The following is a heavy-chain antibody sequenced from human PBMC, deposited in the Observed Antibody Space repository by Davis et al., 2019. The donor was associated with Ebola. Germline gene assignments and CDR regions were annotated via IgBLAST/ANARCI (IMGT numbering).Heavy chain of an antibody. J-gene: IGHJ4*02. D-gene: IGHD1-26*01. V-gene: IGHV1-8*01. CDR1: GYTFTSYD. CDR3: ARGIVGASILLNY. CDR2: MNPNSGNT. Sequence: ASVKVSCKASGYTFTSYDINWVRQATGQGLEWMGWMNPNSGNTGFAQKFQGRVTMTRDTSISTAYMELSSLRSDDTAVYYCARGIVGASILLNYWGQGTLVTVSS.